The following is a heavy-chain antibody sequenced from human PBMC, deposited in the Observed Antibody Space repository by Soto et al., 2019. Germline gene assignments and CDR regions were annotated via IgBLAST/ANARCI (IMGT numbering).Heavy chain of an antibody. CDR3: ATDSGYSYGGVI. D-gene: IGHD5-18*01. J-gene: IGHJ3*02. CDR1: GGSFSGYY. CDR2: INHSGST. V-gene: IGHV4-34*01. Sequence: QVQLQQWGAGLLKPSETLSLTCAVYGGSFSGYYWSWIRQPPGKGLEWIGEINHSGSTNYNPSLTSRVTISVDTSKNQFSLKLSSVTAADTAVYYCATDSGYSYGGVIWGQGTMVTVSS.